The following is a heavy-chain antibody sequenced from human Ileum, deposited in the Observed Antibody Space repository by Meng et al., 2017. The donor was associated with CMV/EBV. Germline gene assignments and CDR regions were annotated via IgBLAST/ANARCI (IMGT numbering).Heavy chain of an antibody. D-gene: IGHD3-10*01. V-gene: IGHV4-30-4*08. CDR2: IDYNGNA. CDR3: ARGGIFRGLDY. Sequence: QVRLPESGPGLLNPSQTLSITCSASGASIDSWDYYWNWVRQPPGKGLEWIGYIDYNGNAYYNPSLKSQVTISVDTSKNQFSLRLKSVTAADSAVYFCARGGIFRGLDYWGQGTLVTVSS. CDR1: GASIDSWDYY. J-gene: IGHJ4*02.